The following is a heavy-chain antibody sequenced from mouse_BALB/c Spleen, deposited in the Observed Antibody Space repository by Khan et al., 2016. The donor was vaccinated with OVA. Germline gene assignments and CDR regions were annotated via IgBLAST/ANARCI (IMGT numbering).Heavy chain of an antibody. D-gene: IGHD2-3*01. CDR2: ISYNGST. V-gene: IGHV3-2*02. CDR1: GYSITSDYA. CDR3: ARDGHYAMDY. J-gene: IGHJ4*01. Sequence: EVQLQESGPGLVKPSQSLSLTCTVTGYSITSDYAWNWIRQFPGNKLEWMGYISYNGSTSYNPSLKSRISITRDTSKNQFFLQLNSVTTEDTATYYRARDGHYAMDYWGQGTSVTVSS.